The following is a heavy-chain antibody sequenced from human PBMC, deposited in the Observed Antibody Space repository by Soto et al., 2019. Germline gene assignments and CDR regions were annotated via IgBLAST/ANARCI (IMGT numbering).Heavy chain of an antibody. D-gene: IGHD5-18*01. J-gene: IGHJ5*02. CDR3: ARGVDTAMVTRWFDP. V-gene: IGHV4-31*03. CDR2: IYYSGIT. CDR1: GGSISSGGYY. Sequence: QVQLQESGPGLVKPSQTLSLTCTVSGGSISSGGYYWSWIRQHPGKGLEWIGYIYYSGITYYNPSLKSRVTISVDTSKNQFSLKLSSVTAADTAVYYCARGVDTAMVTRWFDPWGQGTLVTVSS.